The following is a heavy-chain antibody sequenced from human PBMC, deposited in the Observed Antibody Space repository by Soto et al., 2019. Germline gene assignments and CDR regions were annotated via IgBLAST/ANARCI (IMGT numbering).Heavy chain of an antibody. V-gene: IGHV3-30*18. J-gene: IGHJ6*02. CDR3: AKEDLAVADTYYYYGMDV. Sequence: GGSLRLSCAASGFTFSSYGMHWVRQAPGKGLEWVAVISYDGSNKYYADSVKGRFTISRDNSKNTLYLQMNSLRAEDTAVYYCAKEDLAVADTYYYYGMDVWGQGTTVTVSS. CDR1: GFTFSSYG. CDR2: ISYDGSNK. D-gene: IGHD6-19*01.